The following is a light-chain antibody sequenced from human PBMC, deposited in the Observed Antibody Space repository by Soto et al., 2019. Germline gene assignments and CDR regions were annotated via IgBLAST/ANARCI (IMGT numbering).Light chain of an antibody. CDR3: NSYTSSSTYV. V-gene: IGLV2-14*03. Sequence: QCVLTQPASVSGSPGQSITISCTGTSSDVGGFNYVSWYQQHPGKDPKLMIYDVTNRPSGVSYRFSGSKSGNTAALTISGLQAEDEADYYCNSYTSSSTYVFGTGTKLTVL. J-gene: IGLJ1*01. CDR1: SSDVGGFNY. CDR2: DVT.